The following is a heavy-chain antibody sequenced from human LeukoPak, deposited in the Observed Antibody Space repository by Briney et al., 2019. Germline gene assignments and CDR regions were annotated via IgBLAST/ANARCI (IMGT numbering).Heavy chain of an antibody. CDR2: IYSSGST. J-gene: IGHJ5*02. D-gene: IGHD6-19*01. Sequence: SSETLSLTCTVSGGSISSNSYYWSWIRQPAGKGLEWIGRIYSSGSTNYNPSLKSRVTMSVDTSKNQFSLKLSSVTAADTAVYYCARDGGWYSPWGQGTLVTVSS. V-gene: IGHV4-61*02. CDR1: GGSISSNSYY. CDR3: ARDGGWYSP.